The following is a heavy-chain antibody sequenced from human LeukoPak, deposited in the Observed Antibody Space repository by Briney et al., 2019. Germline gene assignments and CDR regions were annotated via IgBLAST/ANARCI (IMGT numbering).Heavy chain of an antibody. Sequence: PGGSLRLSCAASGFAFSSYWMHWVRQAPGKGLVWVSRINMDGSITTYADSVKGRFTISRDNAKNTLYLQMNSLRAEDTAVYYCGLEMAITIRDYWGQGTLVTVSA. CDR3: GLEMAITIRDY. CDR2: INMDGSIT. J-gene: IGHJ4*02. V-gene: IGHV3-74*01. CDR1: GFAFSSYW. D-gene: IGHD5-24*01.